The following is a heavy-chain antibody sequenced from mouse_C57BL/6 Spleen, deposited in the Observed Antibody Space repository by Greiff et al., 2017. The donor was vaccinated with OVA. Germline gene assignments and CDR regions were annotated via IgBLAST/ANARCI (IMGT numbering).Heavy chain of an antibody. Sequence: EVQRVESGGGLVKPGGSLKLSCAASGFTFSSYTMSWVRQTPEKRLEWVATISGGGGNTYYPDSVKGRFTISRDNAKNTLYLQMRSLRSEDTALYYCARVGYFDVWGTGTTVTVSS. V-gene: IGHV5-9*01. J-gene: IGHJ1*03. CDR1: GFTFSSYT. CDR3: ARVGYFDV. CDR2: ISGGGGNT.